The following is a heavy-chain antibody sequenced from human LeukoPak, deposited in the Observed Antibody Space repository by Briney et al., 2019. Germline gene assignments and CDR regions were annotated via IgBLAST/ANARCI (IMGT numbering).Heavy chain of an antibody. V-gene: IGHV5-51*01. D-gene: IGHD3-16*01. Sequence: GESLKISCKGSEYSFSSYWIAWVRQMPGKGLEWMGMVYPGDSNPRYGPSFQGQGTISADKSINTAYLQWSSLKASDTAIYYCARHDKWPRCFFDYWGQGALVTVSS. CDR1: EYSFSSYW. CDR3: ARHDKWPRCFFDY. CDR2: VYPGDSNP. J-gene: IGHJ4*02.